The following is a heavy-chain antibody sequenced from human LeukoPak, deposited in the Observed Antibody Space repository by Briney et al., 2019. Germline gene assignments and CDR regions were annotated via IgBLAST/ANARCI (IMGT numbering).Heavy chain of an antibody. V-gene: IGHV3-23*01. Sequence: GGSLRLSCAASGFTFSSYWMTWVRQAPGKGLEWVSAISGSGGSTYYADSVKGRFTISRDNSKNTLYLQMNSLRAEDTAVYYGPKAPPRGVRGVIAPPLDYYYMDVWGKGTTVTISS. CDR1: GFTFSSYW. J-gene: IGHJ6*03. CDR3: PKAPPRGVRGVIAPPLDYYYMDV. CDR2: ISGSGGST. D-gene: IGHD3-10*01.